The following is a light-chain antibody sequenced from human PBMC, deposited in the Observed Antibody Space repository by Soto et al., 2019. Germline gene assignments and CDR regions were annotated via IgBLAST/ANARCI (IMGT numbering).Light chain of an antibody. CDR3: QQRTDRPPWT. Sequence: EIVMTQSPATLSVSPGERATLSCRASQSVSKYLAWYQQKPGQAPRLLIYSASNRATGIPVRFTGSGSGTDFTLSISSLEPEDFAVYYCQQRTDRPPWTFGQGTKVDIK. V-gene: IGKV3-11*01. J-gene: IGKJ1*01. CDR2: SAS. CDR1: QSVSKY.